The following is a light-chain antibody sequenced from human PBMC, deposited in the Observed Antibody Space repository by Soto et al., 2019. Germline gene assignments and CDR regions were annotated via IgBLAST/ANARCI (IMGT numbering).Light chain of an antibody. Sequence: QSVLTQPPSVSGAPGQTVTISCTGSSSNIGAGYDVHWYQQFPGTAPKLLIYVNSNRPSGVPDRFSGSKSGTSASLAISGRRAEDEADYYCQTYDGGLGSWVFGGGTKLTVL. CDR1: SSNIGAGYD. CDR3: QTYDGGLGSWV. V-gene: IGLV1-40*01. CDR2: VNS. J-gene: IGLJ3*02.